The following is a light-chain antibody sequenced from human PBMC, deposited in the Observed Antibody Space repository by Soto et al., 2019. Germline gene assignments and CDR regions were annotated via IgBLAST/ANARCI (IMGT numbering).Light chain of an antibody. V-gene: IGLV2-14*01. J-gene: IGLJ1*01. Sequence: QSALTQPASVSGSPGQSITISCTGTSSDVGGYNYVSWYQQHPGKAPKLMIYDVSNRPSGVSNRFSGSKSGNTASLTISGLQADDEADYYCSFYKSSSTLLYVFGTGTKVTVL. CDR1: SSDVGGYNY. CDR3: SFYKSSSTLLYV. CDR2: DVS.